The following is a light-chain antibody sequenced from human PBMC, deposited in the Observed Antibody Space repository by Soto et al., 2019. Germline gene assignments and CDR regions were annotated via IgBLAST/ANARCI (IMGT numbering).Light chain of an antibody. Sequence: EIVLTQSPGTLSLSPGERATLSCRASQSVTSSYLAWYQQKPGQAPRLLIYGASSRATGIPDSFSGSGSGTAFTLTISRLEPEDFAVYYCKQYGSSPVTFGQGTKVDIK. J-gene: IGKJ1*01. V-gene: IGKV3-20*01. CDR1: QSVTSSY. CDR2: GAS. CDR3: KQYGSSPVT.